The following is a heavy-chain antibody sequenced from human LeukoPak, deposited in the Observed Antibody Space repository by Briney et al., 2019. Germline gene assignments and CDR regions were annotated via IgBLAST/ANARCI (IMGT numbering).Heavy chain of an antibody. Sequence: GGSLRLSCAASGFNLRSFAIHWVRQAPGKGLEYVSATSGDGGTTFCASSLQGRCTISRDNSNQMVYLQLGGLKIEDMGLYYCARGDTRLGGAFDVWGQGTMVTVSP. J-gene: IGHJ3*01. CDR1: GFNLRSFA. CDR2: TSGDGGTT. D-gene: IGHD3-16*01. CDR3: ARGDTRLGGAFDV. V-gene: IGHV3-64*01.